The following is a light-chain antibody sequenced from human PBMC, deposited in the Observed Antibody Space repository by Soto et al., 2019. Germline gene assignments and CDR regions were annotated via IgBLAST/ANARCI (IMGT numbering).Light chain of an antibody. Sequence: SVLTQPPSASGSPGQSVTISCTGTSNDIGAYNYVSWYQQHPGKAPKLLIYEVFRRPSGVPDRFSGSRSGNTASLTVSGLQLEDEADYYCSSYAGRETGVFGTGTKVTVL. V-gene: IGLV2-8*01. CDR3: SSYAGRETGV. CDR2: EVF. J-gene: IGLJ1*01. CDR1: SNDIGAYNY.